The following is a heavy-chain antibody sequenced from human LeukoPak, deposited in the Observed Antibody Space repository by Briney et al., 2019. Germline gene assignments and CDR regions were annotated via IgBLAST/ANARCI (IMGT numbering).Heavy chain of an antibody. J-gene: IGHJ4*02. CDR1: GFTFSRYG. D-gene: IGHD4-17*01. CDR2: IWYDGSNK. CDR3: AKDLNDYGEYGLDY. V-gene: IGHV3-33*06. Sequence: GGSLRLSCAASGFTFSRYGMHWVRQAPGKGLEWVALIWYDGSNKYYIDSVKGRFTISRDNSRNTLYLQINSLRAEDTAVYHCAKDLNDYGEYGLDYWGQGTLVTVSS.